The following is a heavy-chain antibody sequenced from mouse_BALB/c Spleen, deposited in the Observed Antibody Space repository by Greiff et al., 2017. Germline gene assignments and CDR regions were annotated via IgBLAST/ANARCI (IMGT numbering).Heavy chain of an antibody. Sequence: EVKLVESGGGLVKPGGSLKLSCAASGFTFSSYAMSWVRQTPEKRLEWVASISSGGSTYYPDSVKGRFTIFRDNARNILYLQMSSLRSEDTAMYYCAGDGSWFAYWGQGTLVTVSA. V-gene: IGHV5-6-5*01. CDR2: ISSGGST. CDR1: GFTFSSYA. CDR3: AGDGSWFAY. J-gene: IGHJ3*01. D-gene: IGHD3-3*01.